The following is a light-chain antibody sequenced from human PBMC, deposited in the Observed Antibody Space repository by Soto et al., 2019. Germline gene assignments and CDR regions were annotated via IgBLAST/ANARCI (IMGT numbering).Light chain of an antibody. CDR1: QGISND. Sequence: AIQMTQSPSSLSASVGDRVTITCRASQGISNDLAWYQQKPGKAPKLLIYAASSLQSGVAPRFSGSGSGTDFTLTISSLQPEDFAGYFCLQDYNFPYTFGQGTKLEIK. V-gene: IGKV1-6*01. J-gene: IGKJ2*01. CDR3: LQDYNFPYT. CDR2: AAS.